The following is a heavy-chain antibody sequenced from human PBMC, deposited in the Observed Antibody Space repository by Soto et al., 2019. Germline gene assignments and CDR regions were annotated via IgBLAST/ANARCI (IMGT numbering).Heavy chain of an antibody. V-gene: IGHV3-30*03. CDR2: ISYDGSNK. CDR1: GFTFSHYG. Sequence: GGSLRLSCAASGFTFSHYGMHWVRQAPGKGLEWVAVISYDGSNKYYADSVKGRFTISRDNSKNTLYLQMNSLRAEDTAVYYCARDYYRFNSGYGFSMDVWGQGTTVTVSS. D-gene: IGHD5-12*01. J-gene: IGHJ6*02. CDR3: ARDYYRFNSGYGFSMDV.